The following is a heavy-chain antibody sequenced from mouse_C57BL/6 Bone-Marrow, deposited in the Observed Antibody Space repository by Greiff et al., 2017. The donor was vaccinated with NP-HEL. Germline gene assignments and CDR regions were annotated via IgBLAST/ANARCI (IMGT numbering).Heavy chain of an antibody. Sequence: EVKLVESGGGLVKPGGSLKLSCAASGFTFSSYTMSWVRQTPEKRLEWVATISGGGGNTYYPDNVKGRFTISRDNAKNTLYLQMSSLRSEDTALYSCAGHDAFFDDWGKGTTLTVSS. CDR2: ISGGGGNT. CDR1: GFTFSSYT. CDR3: AGHDAFFDD. J-gene: IGHJ2*01. V-gene: IGHV5-9*01.